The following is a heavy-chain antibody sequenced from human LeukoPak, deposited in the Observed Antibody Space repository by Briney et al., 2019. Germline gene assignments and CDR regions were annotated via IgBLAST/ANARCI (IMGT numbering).Heavy chain of an antibody. J-gene: IGHJ4*02. CDR3: ARGVYSSSWAPFDY. V-gene: IGHV4-34*01. D-gene: IGHD6-13*01. CDR2: INHSGST. CDR1: GGFFSGYY. Sequence: SETLSLICAVYGGFFSGYYWSWIRQPPGKGLEWIGEINHSGSTNYNPSLKSRVTISVDTSKNQFSLKLSSVTAADTAVYYCARGVYSSSWAPFDYWGQGTLVTVSS.